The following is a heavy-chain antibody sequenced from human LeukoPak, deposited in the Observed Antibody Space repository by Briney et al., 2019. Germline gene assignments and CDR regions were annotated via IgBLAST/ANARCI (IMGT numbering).Heavy chain of an antibody. Sequence: GGSLRLSCAPSGFSFSSFSINWVPRAPGKGLVGVSYISGDGNAKHYTDSVKGRFTISRDNAKNALYLQMNSLRAEDTAVYFCARDYVYAFDYWGQGTLVTVSS. CDR2: ISGDGNAK. D-gene: IGHD2/OR15-2a*01. CDR1: GFSFSSFS. CDR3: ARDYVYAFDY. J-gene: IGHJ4*02. V-gene: IGHV3-48*01.